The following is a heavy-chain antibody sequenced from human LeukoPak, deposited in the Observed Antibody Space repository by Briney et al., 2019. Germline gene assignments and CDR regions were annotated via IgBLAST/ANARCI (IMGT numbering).Heavy chain of an antibody. CDR2: INHSGST. D-gene: IGHD6-13*01. J-gene: IGHJ4*02. Sequence: RPSETLSLTCAVYGGSFSGYYWSWIRQPPGKGLEWIGEINHSGSTNYNPSLKSRVTISVDTSKNQFSLKLSSVTAADTAVYYCARDDSSRSFDYWGQGTLVTVSS. CDR1: GGSFSGYY. V-gene: IGHV4-34*01. CDR3: ARDDSSRSFDY.